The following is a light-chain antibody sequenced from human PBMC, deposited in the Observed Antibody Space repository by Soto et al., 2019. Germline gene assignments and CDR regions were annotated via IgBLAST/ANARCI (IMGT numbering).Light chain of an antibody. CDR3: CAYAGSNTYV. J-gene: IGLJ1*01. CDR1: SSDVGSYNL. V-gene: IGLV2-23*02. Sequence: QSVLTQPASVSGSPGQSITFSCTGTSSDVGSYNLVSWYQQHPGKAPKVMLYEVSKRPSGVANRFSGSMSGNTASLTISGLQAEDEADYYCCAYAGSNTYVFGTGTKLTVL. CDR2: EVS.